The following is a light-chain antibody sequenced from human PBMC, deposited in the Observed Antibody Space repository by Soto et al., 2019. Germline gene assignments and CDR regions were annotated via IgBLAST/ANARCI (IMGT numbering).Light chain of an antibody. J-gene: IGKJ5*01. CDR3: QQRSNWLPIP. V-gene: IGKV3-11*01. Sequence: EIVLTQSPATLSLSPGKRATLSCRASQSVKTFLVWYQQRPGQAPRLLIHDASHRAAGIPARFSGGGFGTDFALTISSQELVDAAVYSFQQRSNWLPIPVGQGTRLEI. CDR1: QSVKTF. CDR2: DAS.